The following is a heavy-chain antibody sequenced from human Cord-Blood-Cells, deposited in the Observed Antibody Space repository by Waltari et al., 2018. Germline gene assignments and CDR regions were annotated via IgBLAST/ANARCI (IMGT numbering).Heavy chain of an antibody. V-gene: IGHV1-69*01. CDR1: WGTFSIFV. Sequence: QVQLVQSGAEVKKPGSSGKVTCKASWGTFSIFVIRWVRPAPGQGLEWMGGIIPIFGTANYAQKFQGRVTITADESTSTAYMELSSLRSEDTAVYYCARGSLTGQGSSFDYWGQGTLVTVSS. D-gene: IGHD1-26*01. CDR2: IIPIFGTA. J-gene: IGHJ4*02. CDR3: ARGSLTGQGSSFDY.